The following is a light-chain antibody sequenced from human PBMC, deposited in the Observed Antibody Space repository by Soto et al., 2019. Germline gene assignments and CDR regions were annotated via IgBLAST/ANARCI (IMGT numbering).Light chain of an antibody. CDR2: GAS. Sequence: EIVMTQSPATLSVSPGERATLSCRASQSVSSDLAWYHQKPGRAPRLLIYGASTRATGIPARFSGGGSGTEFTLTINSLQSEDFAVYYCQQYNNWWTFGQGTKVDIK. V-gene: IGKV3-15*01. J-gene: IGKJ1*01. CDR3: QQYNNWWT. CDR1: QSVSSD.